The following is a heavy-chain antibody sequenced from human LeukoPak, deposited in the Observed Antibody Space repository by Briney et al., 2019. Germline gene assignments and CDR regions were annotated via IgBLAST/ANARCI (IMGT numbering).Heavy chain of an antibody. V-gene: IGHV4-59*01. Sequence: PSETLSLTCTVSGGSISGSYWTWIRQSPGKGLEWIGYVHSSGTTNYNPSLKSRVTISVDTSKNQISLKLSSVTAADTAVYYCARRLNYYDSYGFDYWGPGTLVTVSS. CDR1: GGSISGSY. CDR2: VHSSGTT. CDR3: ARRLNYYDSYGFDY. D-gene: IGHD3-22*01. J-gene: IGHJ4*02.